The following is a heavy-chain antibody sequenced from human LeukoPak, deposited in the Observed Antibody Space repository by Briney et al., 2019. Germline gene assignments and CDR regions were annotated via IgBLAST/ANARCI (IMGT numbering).Heavy chain of an antibody. CDR2: FSGSGGST. Sequence: SGGSLRLSCAASGFTFSSYAMSWVRQAPGKGLEWVSTFSGSGGSTHYADSVKGRFTISRDNSKNTLYLQMNSLRAEDTAVYYCASYTAMALGYFDYWGQGTLVTVSS. V-gene: IGHV3-23*01. CDR1: GFTFSSYA. D-gene: IGHD5-18*01. CDR3: ASYTAMALGYFDY. J-gene: IGHJ4*02.